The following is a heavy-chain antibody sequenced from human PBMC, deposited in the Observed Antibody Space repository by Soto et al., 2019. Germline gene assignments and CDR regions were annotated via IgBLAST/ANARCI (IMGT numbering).Heavy chain of an antibody. D-gene: IGHD6-6*01. J-gene: IGHJ6*02. CDR2: IIPIFGTA. V-gene: IGHV1-69*01. CDR1: GGTFSSYA. Sequence: QVQLVQSGAEVKKPGSSVKVSCKASGGTFSSYAISWVRQAPGQGLEWMGGIIPIFGTANYAQKFQGRVTITADESTSTAYMELSSLRSEDTAVYYCARVGLEAGRPLIYGMDVWGQGTTVTDSS. CDR3: ARVGLEAGRPLIYGMDV.